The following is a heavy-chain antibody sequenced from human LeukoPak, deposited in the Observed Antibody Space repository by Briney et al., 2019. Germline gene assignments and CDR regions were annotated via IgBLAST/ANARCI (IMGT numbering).Heavy chain of an antibody. CDR3: ARAYDFMDV. V-gene: IGHV4-61*08. J-gene: IGHJ6*02. Sequence: ASETLSLTCTVSGGSISSGGYYWSWIRQHPGKGLEWIGYIYYSGGTNYNPSLKSRVTMSVDTSKNQFSLKLRSVTTADTAVYYCARAYDFMDVWGQGTTVTVSS. CDR1: GGSISSGGYY. D-gene: IGHD3-3*01. CDR2: IYYSGGT.